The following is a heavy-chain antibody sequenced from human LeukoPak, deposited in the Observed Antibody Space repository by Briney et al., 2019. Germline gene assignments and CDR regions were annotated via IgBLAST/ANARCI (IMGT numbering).Heavy chain of an antibody. D-gene: IGHD3-10*01. CDR3: ARDGTYYYGSGSLD. V-gene: IGHV1-69*06. Sequence: SVKVSCKASGFSFLGYAISWVRQAPGQGLEWMGGIIPIFGTANYAQKFQGRVTITADKSTSTAYMELSSLRSEDTAVYYCARDGTYYYGSGSLDLGQGTLVTVSS. CDR1: GFSFLGYA. CDR2: IIPIFGTA. J-gene: IGHJ4*02.